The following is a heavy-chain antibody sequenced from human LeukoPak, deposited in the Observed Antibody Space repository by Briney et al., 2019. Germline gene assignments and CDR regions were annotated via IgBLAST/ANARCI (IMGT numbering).Heavy chain of an antibody. CDR3: TRPVEMATILVVDAFDI. Sequence: GGSLRLSCAASGFTFSSYSMNWVRQAPGKGLEWLSYISTSGTTIYYADSVKGRFTISRDNAKNSLFLQMNSLRAEDTAVYYCTRPVEMATILVVDAFDIWGQGTMVTVSS. CDR2: ISTSGTTI. J-gene: IGHJ3*02. D-gene: IGHD5-24*01. CDR1: GFTFSSYS. V-gene: IGHV3-48*01.